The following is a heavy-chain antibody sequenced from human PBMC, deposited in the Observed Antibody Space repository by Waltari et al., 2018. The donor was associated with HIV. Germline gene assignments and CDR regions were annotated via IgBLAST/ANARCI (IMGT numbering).Heavy chain of an antibody. J-gene: IGHJ6*01. Sequence: QEQLQQWGAGLLKPSETLSLTCAVYGGTFSGFYWTWFRQPPGEGPEWIGEVNHNGDAFSTPSLKSRVTISVDTSKSQFTLRLTSVTAADTGVYYCARVHPPQIFASTPPDRSRGSIDLWSQGTNVTVSS. CDR3: ARVHPPQIFASTPPDRSRGSIDL. D-gene: IGHD2-21*01. CDR2: VNHNGDA. V-gene: IGHV4-34*02. CDR1: GGTFSGFY.